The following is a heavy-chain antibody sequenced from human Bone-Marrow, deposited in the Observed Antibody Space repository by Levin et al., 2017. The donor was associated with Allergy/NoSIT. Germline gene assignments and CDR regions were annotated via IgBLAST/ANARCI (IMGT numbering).Heavy chain of an antibody. D-gene: IGHD6-25*01. V-gene: IGHV3-21*01. J-gene: IGHJ6*02. CDR3: ASRIAAPGGLDV. CDR2: IRSTSGYI. Sequence: GESLKISCAVSGITSNNYTLTWVRQAXGKGLEWVSSIRSTSGYIHYADSVKGRFTISRDNAKKSLYLQMNSLRAEDTAMYYCASRIAAPGGLDVWGQGTTVTVSS. CDR1: GITSNNYT.